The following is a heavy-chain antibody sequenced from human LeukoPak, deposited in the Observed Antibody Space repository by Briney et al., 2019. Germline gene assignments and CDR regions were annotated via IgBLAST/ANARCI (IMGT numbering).Heavy chain of an antibody. CDR2: THYSGKA. J-gene: IGHJ6*02. V-gene: IGHV4-59*11. D-gene: IGHD3-16*01. Sequence: KPSETLSLTCTVSGGSISGHYWTWIQQPPGKGLEWIGQTHYSGKADYNPSLKTRIDISVDMSKNQMSLKVNSVTAADTAVYYCARFGVDYDMDVWGQGTAVTVS. CDR3: ARFGVDYDMDV. CDR1: GGSISGHY.